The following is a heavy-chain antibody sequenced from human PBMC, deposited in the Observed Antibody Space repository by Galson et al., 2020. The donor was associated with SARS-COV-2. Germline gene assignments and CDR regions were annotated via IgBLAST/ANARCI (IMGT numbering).Heavy chain of an antibody. CDR3: ARVSTNWNDVFYFDY. CDR2: NYYSGST. J-gene: IGHJ4*02. CDR1: GGTISSGGYH. V-gene: IGHV4-31*11. Sequence: SETLSLTCVVSGGTISSGGYHWSWIRQHKGQDLEWVGYNYYSGSTYYNPSLNSRVTISVDTSKNQFPLKLSSVTAADTAVYYCARVSTNWNDVFYFDYWGQGTLVTVSS. D-gene: IGHD1-20*01.